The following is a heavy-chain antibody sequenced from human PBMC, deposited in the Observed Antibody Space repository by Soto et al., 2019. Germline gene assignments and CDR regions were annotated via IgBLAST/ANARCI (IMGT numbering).Heavy chain of an antibody. CDR2: MSPESGNT. CDR3: EVTTGY. Sequence: ASVKVSCKASGDTFTDYDINWVRQASGQGLEYMGWMSPESGNTGYAPQFQGRVTMTRNTSISTAYMELSSLRSEDTAVYYCEVTTGYWGQGTKVTVSS. CDR1: GDTFTDYD. V-gene: IGHV1-8*01. D-gene: IGHD2-21*02. J-gene: IGHJ4*02.